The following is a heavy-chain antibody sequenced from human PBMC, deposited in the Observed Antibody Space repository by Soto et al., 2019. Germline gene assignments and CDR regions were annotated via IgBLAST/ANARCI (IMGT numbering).Heavy chain of an antibody. CDR2: MSSSGSSI. CDR1: GFTFSGYY. D-gene: IGHD4-17*01. V-gene: IGHV3-11*01. Sequence: QVQLVESGGGVVKPGGSLRLSCAASGFTFSGYYMSWIRQAPGKGLEWVSYMSSSGSSIYYADSVKGRFTISRDNAKNSLFLQMNNLEGEDTAVYYWARGHDYDEYGWFDPWGRGTLVTVS. J-gene: IGHJ5*02. CDR3: ARGHDYDEYGWFDP.